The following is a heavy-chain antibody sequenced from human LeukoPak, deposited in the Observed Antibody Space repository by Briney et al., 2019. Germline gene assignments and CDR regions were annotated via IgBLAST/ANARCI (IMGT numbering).Heavy chain of an antibody. CDR1: GYTFINYY. CDR3: ARDHGSGSYCDS. V-gene: IGHV1-46*01. CDR2: ISPSGGST. D-gene: IGHD3-10*01. J-gene: IGHJ4*02. Sequence: GASVKVSCKASGYTFINYYMHWVRQAPGQGLERMGIISPSGGSTTYAQKFQGRVTMTRDTSTSTVYMELSGLRSDDTAVYYCARDHGSGSYCDSWGQGTLVTVSS.